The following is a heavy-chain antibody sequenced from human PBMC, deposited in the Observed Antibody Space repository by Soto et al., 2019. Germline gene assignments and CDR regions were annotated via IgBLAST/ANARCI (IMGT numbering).Heavy chain of an antibody. CDR3: EGWYSGYDYFDY. CDR1: GFTFSSYD. CDR2: IGTAGDT. J-gene: IGHJ4*02. V-gene: IGHV3-13*04. Sequence: EVQLVESGGGLVQPGGSLRLSCAASGFTFSSYDMHWVRQATGKGLEWVSAIGTAGDTYYPGSVKGRFTSPRETAKNSLYPRMNSLRAADTAVYYCEGWYSGYDYFDYWGQGTLVTVSS. D-gene: IGHD5-12*01.